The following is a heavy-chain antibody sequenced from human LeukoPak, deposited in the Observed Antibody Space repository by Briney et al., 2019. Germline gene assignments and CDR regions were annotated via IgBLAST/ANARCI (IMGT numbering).Heavy chain of an antibody. J-gene: IGHJ1*01. CDR1: GFTFSSYA. V-gene: IGHV3-30-3*01. Sequence: PGRSLRLSCAASGFTFSSYAMHWVRQAPGKGLEWVAVISYDGNNKYYADSVKGRFTISRDNSKNTLYLQMNSLRAEDTAVYYCASDRYYYDSSGYLQHWGQGTLVTVSS. CDR3: ASDRYYYDSSGYLQH. D-gene: IGHD3-22*01. CDR2: ISYDGNNK.